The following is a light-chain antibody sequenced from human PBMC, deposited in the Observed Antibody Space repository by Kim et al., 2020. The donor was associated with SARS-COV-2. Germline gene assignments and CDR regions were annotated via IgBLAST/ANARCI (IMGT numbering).Light chain of an antibody. J-gene: IGKJ4*01. Sequence: PGERAPLSCRASQSVSSSYLAWYQQKPGQAPRLFIYGASSRATGIPDRFSGSGSGTDFTLTIDGLEPEDFAVYYCQQYGSSPLTFGGGTKVDIK. V-gene: IGKV3-20*01. CDR1: QSVSSSY. CDR2: GAS. CDR3: QQYGSSPLT.